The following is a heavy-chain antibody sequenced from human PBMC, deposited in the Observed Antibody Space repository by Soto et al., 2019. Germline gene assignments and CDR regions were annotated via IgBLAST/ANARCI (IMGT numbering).Heavy chain of an antibody. CDR3: ARDQGYCSSTSCQDAFDI. CDR2: ISSSGSTI. V-gene: IGHV3-48*03. CDR1: GFTFSSYE. Sequence: GESLKISCAASGFTFSSYEMNWVRQAPGKGLEWVSYISSSGSTIYYADSVKGRFTISRDNAKNSLYLQMNSLRAEDTAVYYCARDQGYCSSTSCQDAFDIWGQGTMVTVSS. J-gene: IGHJ3*02. D-gene: IGHD2-2*01.